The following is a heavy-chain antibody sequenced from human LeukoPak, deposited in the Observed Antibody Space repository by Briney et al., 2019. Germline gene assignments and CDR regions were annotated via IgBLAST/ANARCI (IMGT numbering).Heavy chain of an antibody. CDR1: GGSISSSTDY. CDR2: IYYHENT. V-gene: IGHV4-39*01. J-gene: IGHJ4*02. D-gene: IGHD1-1*01. CDR3: ARRAYSTAYWKHFDS. Sequence: SETLSLTCAVYGGSISSSTDYWGWIRQAPGKGLEWIGSIYYHENTYYNSSLKSRVTISVDTSKNQFSLKLNSVTAADTAVYFCARRAYSTAYWKHFDSWGQGTLVTVSS.